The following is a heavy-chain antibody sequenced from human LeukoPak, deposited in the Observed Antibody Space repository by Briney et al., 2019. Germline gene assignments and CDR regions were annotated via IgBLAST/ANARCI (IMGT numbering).Heavy chain of an antibody. J-gene: IGHJ4*02. D-gene: IGHD4-11*01. Sequence: KPSETLSLTCTVSGGSVSSDYWSWIRQPPGKGLEWIGYTYYSGRTYYNPSLKSRITISVDTSKNQFSLKLSSVTAADTAVYYCARGFYSPHYWGQGTLVSVSS. V-gene: IGHV4-59*02. CDR3: ARGFYSPHY. CDR2: TYYSGRT. CDR1: GGSVSSDY.